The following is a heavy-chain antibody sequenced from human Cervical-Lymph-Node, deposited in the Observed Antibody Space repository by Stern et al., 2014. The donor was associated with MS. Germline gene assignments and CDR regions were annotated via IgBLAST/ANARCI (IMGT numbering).Heavy chain of an antibody. CDR2: ISASGSGA. CDR1: GFTFSDSG. Sequence: EVQLVQSGGGLAQPGGSLRLSCAASGFTFSDSGMSWVRQAPGKGLEYVSGISASGSGAYYVDSVKGRFTISRDNSKNTLFLQMNSLRAEDTAVYFCVKDVRISGWQTEYFPHWGQGTLVTVSS. D-gene: IGHD6-19*01. V-gene: IGHV3-23*04. J-gene: IGHJ1*01. CDR3: VKDVRISGWQTEYFPH.